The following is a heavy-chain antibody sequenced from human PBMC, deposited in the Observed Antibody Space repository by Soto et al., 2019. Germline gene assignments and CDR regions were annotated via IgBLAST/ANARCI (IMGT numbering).Heavy chain of an antibody. D-gene: IGHD6-19*01. Sequence: QVQLVQSGAEVKKPGASVKVSCKASGYTFTSYGISWVRQAPGQGLEWMGWISAYNGNTKYAQKLQGRVTMTTDTSMSTAYMELRSLRSEDTAVYYCARDLAVAQIDYWGQGTLVTVSS. CDR1: GYTFTSYG. J-gene: IGHJ4*02. CDR2: ISAYNGNT. V-gene: IGHV1-18*01. CDR3: ARDLAVAQIDY.